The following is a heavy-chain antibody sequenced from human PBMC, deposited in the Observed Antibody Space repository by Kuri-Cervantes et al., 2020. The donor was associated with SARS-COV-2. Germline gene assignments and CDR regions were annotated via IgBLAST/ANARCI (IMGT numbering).Heavy chain of an antibody. Sequence: GESLKISCAASGFTFSSYSMNWVRQAPGKGLEWVSSISSSSYIYYADSVKGRFTISRDNAKNSLYLQMNSLRAEDTAVYYCARALVNIAEIDAFDIWGQGTMVTVSS. CDR3: ARALVNIAEIDAFDI. D-gene: IGHD3-10*01. CDR1: GFTFSSYS. CDR2: ISSSSYI. V-gene: IGHV3-21*01. J-gene: IGHJ3*02.